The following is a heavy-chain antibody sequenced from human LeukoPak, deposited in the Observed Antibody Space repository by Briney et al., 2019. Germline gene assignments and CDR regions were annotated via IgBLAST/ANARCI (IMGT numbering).Heavy chain of an antibody. J-gene: IGHJ6*02. V-gene: IGHV3-11*04. Sequence: KPGGSLRLSCAASGFTFRDYYMSWIRQAPGKGLEWVSYISRSGNTIYYADSVKGRFTISRDNAKNSLYLQMNSLRAEDTAVYYCASLGAPGYYYYGMDVWGQGTTVTVSS. CDR1: GFTFRDYY. CDR3: ASLGAPGYYYYGMDV. CDR2: ISRSGNTI.